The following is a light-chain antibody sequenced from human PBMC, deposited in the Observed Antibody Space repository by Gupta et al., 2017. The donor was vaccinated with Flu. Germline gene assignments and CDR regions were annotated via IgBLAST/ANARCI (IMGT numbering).Light chain of an antibody. CDR3: MQGKHQMYS. CDR1: QSLVYTDGITY. CDR2: RVS. Sequence: EVVMTQSPLSLPVTVGQPASISCRSSQSLVYTDGITYLNWYHQRPGQSPRRLICRVSNRDSGVPDRFSGSGSGTDFTLKISRVEAEDVGVYYCMQGKHQMYSFGQGTKMEIE. J-gene: IGKJ2*01. V-gene: IGKV2-30*01.